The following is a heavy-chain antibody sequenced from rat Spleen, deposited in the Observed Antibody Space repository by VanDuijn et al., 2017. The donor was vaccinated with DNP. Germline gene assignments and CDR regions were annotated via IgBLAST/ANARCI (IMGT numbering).Heavy chain of an antibody. CDR3: TRDYGSSGYGY. D-gene: IGHD4-3*01. CDR2: ITDDGYST. V-gene: IGHV5-31*01. CDR1: GFTFNNHW. Sequence: EVKLVESGGGLVQPGRSLKLSCVASGFTFNNHWMTWIRQAPGKGLEWVASITDDGYSTYYSESVKGRFTISRDNAKSTLYLQMNSLRSEDTATYYCTRDYGSSGYGYWGQGVMVTVSS. J-gene: IGHJ2*01.